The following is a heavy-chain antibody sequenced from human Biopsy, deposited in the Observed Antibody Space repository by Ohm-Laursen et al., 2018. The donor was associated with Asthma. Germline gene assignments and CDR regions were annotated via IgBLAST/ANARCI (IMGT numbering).Heavy chain of an antibody. Sequence: LRLSCTASGFAFVSYAMYWVRQSPAKGPEWVARISHGGRGSGYVDSERRRLAISREDVRNRLHLQISSLRPYDSAAYHCANDLFDNSVASKYYYYGIDVWGQGTTVTVSS. V-gene: IGHV3-30*09. CDR2: ISHGGRGS. CDR3: ANDLFDNSVASKYYYYGIDV. J-gene: IGHJ6*02. D-gene: IGHD3-16*01. CDR1: GFAFVSYA.